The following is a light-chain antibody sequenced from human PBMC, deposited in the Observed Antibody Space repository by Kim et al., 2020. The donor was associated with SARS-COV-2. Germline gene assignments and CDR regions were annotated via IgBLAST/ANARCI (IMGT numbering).Light chain of an antibody. Sequence: EIVLTQSPATLSLSPGERATLSCRASQSVSSSLAWYQQKPGQAPRLLIYDASNRATAIPARFSGSGSGTDFTLTISSLESEDFALYYCQQRSNWPRTFGQGTKLEI. V-gene: IGKV3-11*01. J-gene: IGKJ2*01. CDR1: QSVSSS. CDR2: DAS. CDR3: QQRSNWPRT.